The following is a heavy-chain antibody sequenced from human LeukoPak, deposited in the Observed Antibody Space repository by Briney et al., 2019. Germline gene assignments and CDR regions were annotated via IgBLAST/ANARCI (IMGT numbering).Heavy chain of an antibody. CDR1: GYTFTSYD. J-gene: IGHJ4*02. V-gene: IGHV1-8*01. CDR3: ARVPLELWFGESPRYYDY. D-gene: IGHD3-10*01. Sequence: ASVKVSCKASGYTFTSYDINWVRQATGQGLEWMGWMNPNSGNTGYAQKFQGRVTMTRNTSISTAYMELSSLRSEDTAVYYCARVPLELWFGESPRYYDYWGQGTLVTVSS. CDR2: MNPNSGNT.